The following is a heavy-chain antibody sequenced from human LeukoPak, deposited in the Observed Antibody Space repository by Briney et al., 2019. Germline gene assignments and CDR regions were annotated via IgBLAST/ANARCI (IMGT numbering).Heavy chain of an antibody. D-gene: IGHD3-22*01. CDR3: AKDHRAYYDSRGFFDY. CDR1: GFTFSTYG. J-gene: IGHJ4*02. CDR2: ISYDGSNK. Sequence: PGGSLRLSCAASGFTFSTYGMHWVRQAPGKRLEWVAVISYDGSNKYYADSVKGRFTISRDNSKNTLYLQMNSLRAEDTAVYYCAKDHRAYYDSRGFFDYWGQGTLVTVSS. V-gene: IGHV3-30*18.